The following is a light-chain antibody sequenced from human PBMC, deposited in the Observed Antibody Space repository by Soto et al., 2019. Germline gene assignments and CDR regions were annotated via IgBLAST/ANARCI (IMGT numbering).Light chain of an antibody. CDR3: QQSYSTPMYT. J-gene: IGKJ2*01. Sequence: DIQMTQSPSSLSASVGDRVTITCRSSQSISSYLNWYQQKPGKAPKLLIYAASSLQSGVPSRFSGSGAGTDFTLPSSSLQPEEFATYSCQQSYSTPMYTFGQGTKLEI. CDR2: AAS. CDR1: QSISSY. V-gene: IGKV1-39*01.